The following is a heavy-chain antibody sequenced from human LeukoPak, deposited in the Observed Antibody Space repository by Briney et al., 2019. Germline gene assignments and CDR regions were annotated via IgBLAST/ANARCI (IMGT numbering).Heavy chain of an antibody. CDR1: RLSLSSYG. CDR2: IHYDGSNK. CDR3: AKDQGRLGASMADS. Sequence: GGSLTLSCAASRLSLSSYGMHWVRQAPGKGLESLTFIHYDGSNKYYANSVAGRFTISRDNSKNTLYLQMNSLRPEDTAVYYCAKDQGRLGASMADSWGPGTLVTVSS. V-gene: IGHV3-30*02. J-gene: IGHJ4*02. D-gene: IGHD1-26*01.